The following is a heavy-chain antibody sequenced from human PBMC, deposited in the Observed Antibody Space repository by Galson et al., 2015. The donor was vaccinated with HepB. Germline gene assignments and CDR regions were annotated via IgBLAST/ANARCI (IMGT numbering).Heavy chain of an antibody. V-gene: IGHV3-53*01. CDR2: IYTGGRT. Sequence: SLRLSCAASGFTVSSNYMSWVRQAPGKGLEWVSLIYTGGRTYYADSVKGRFTISRDNSKNTLYLQMNSLRAEDTAVYYCARGRGYNWNDVFQYCYYYGMDVWGQGTTITVSS. D-gene: IGHD1-20*01. J-gene: IGHJ6*02. CDR3: ARGRGYNWNDVFQYCYYYGMDV. CDR1: GFTVSSNY.